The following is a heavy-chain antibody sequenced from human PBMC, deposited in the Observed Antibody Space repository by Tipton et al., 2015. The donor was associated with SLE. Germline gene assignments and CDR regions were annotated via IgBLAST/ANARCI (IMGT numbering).Heavy chain of an antibody. D-gene: IGHD6-13*01. Sequence: TLSLTCTVSGGSISSSIYYWGWIRQPPGKGLEWIGCIYYSGGTYYNPSLKSRITISVDTSKNQFSLRLISVTAADTAMYYCSCQPAYSGTCYRDYWGQAALVTVSS. CDR2: IYYSGGT. J-gene: IGHJ4*02. CDR3: SCQPAYSGTCYRDY. V-gene: IGHV4-39*07. CDR1: GGSISSSIYY.